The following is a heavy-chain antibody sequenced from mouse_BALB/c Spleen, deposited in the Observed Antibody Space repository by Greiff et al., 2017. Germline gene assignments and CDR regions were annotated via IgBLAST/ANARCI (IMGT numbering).Heavy chain of an antibody. V-gene: IGHV2-2*02. CDR3: ARNGGDGYFRYFDV. CDR1: GFSLTSYG. Sequence: VKLMESGPGLVQPSQSLSITCTVSGFSLTSYGVHWVRQSPGKGLEWLGVIWSGGSTDYNAAFISRLSISKDNSKSQVFFKMNSLQANDTAIYYCARNGGDGYFRYFDVWGAGTTVTVSS. J-gene: IGHJ1*01. CDR2: IWSGGST. D-gene: IGHD2-3*01.